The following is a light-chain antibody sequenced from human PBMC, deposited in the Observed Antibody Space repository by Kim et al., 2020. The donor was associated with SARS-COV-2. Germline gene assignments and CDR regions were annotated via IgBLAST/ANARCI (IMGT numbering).Light chain of an antibody. CDR2: YDT. CDR1: NIRSKS. V-gene: IGLV3-21*04. Sequence: SYELTQPPSVSVAPGETARMTFGGNNIRSKSVHWYQQKPGQAPVLVIYYDTDRPSGIPERFSGSNSENTATLTISRVVAGDEADYYCQVWDMSSYHVVFGGGTQLTVL. J-gene: IGLJ2*01. CDR3: QVWDMSSYHVV.